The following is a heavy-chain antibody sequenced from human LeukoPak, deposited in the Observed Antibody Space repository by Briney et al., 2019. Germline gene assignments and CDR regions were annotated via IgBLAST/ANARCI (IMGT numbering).Heavy chain of an antibody. CDR1: GGSFSGYY. CDR3: AGYFDYYGMDV. J-gene: IGHJ6*02. Sequence: PSETLSLTCAVYGGSFSGYYWSWIRQPPGKGLEWIGYIYYSGSTNYNPSLKSRVTISVDTSKNQFSLKLSSVTAADTAVYYCAGYFDYYGMDVWGQGTTVTVSS. V-gene: IGHV4-59*08. CDR2: IYYSGST. D-gene: IGHD3-9*01.